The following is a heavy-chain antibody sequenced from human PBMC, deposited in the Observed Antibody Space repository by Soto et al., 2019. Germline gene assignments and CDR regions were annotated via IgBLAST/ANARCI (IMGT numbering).Heavy chain of an antibody. CDR2: ITTRATKTKK. Sequence: EVQLLESGGRVIQPGGSLTVSCAASGFVFGNSAMSWVRQAPGKGLEWVSAITTRATKTKKLYADSVTGRFSISRDDSQNTLYLQMNSLRGEDASVYYCERLFATYYYYIDVWCNGTTVTVSS. V-gene: IGHV3-23*01. CDR1: GFVFGNSA. J-gene: IGHJ6*03. CDR3: ERLFATYYYYIDV.